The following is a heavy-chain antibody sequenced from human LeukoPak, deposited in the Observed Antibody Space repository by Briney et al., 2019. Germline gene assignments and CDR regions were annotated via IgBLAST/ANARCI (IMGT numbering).Heavy chain of an antibody. V-gene: IGHV3-48*01. CDR3: ARGGTAAGHRDYFDY. J-gene: IGHJ4*02. Sequence: GGSLRLSCAASGFTFSSYSMNWVRQAPGKGLEWVSYISSSSSTIYYPDSVKGRFTISRDNAKNSLYLQMNSLRAEDTAVYYCARGGTAAGHRDYFDYWGQGTLVTVSS. D-gene: IGHD6-13*01. CDR1: GFTFSSYS. CDR2: ISSSSSTI.